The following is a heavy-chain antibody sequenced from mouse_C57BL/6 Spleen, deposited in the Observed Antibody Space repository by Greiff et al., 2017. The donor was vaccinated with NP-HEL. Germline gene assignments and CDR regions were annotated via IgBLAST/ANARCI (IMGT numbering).Heavy chain of an antibody. CDR2: IDPETGGT. CDR3: AFVLRFTFDY. J-gene: IGHJ2*01. CDR1: GYTFTDYE. D-gene: IGHD1-1*01. Sequence: QVQLKESGAELVRPGASVTLSCKASGYTFTDYEMHWVKQTPVHGLEWIGAIDPETGGTAYTQKFKGKATLTVDKSSSTAYMQLSSLTSEDSAVYYCAFVLRFTFDYWGQGTTLTVSS. V-gene: IGHV1-15*01.